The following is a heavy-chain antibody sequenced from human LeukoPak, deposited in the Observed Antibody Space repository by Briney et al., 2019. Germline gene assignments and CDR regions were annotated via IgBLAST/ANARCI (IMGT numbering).Heavy chain of an antibody. J-gene: IGHJ4*02. CDR1: GFSFSSYW. Sequence: GGSLRLSCVASGFSFSSYWMAWVRQAPGEGLEWVSYISDGGSAIYYADSVKGRFTISRDNAKNLLFLQMNSLRAEDTAVYYCAREKGNDYWGQGTLVTVSS. V-gene: IGHV3-48*04. CDR3: AREKGNDY. CDR2: ISDGGSAI.